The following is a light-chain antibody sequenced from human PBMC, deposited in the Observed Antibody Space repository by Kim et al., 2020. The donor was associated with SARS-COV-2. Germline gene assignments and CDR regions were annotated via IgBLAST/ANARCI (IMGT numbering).Light chain of an antibody. Sequence: QSVLTQPPSASGTPGQRVTISCSGSSSNIGGNTVNWYQQLPGTAPKLLIYTNNQRPSGVPDRFSGSKSGTSASLAISGLQSEDEADYHCATWDDDLNGPVFGGGTKLTVL. CDR2: TNN. J-gene: IGLJ3*02. CDR3: ATWDDDLNGPV. V-gene: IGLV1-44*01. CDR1: SSNIGGNT.